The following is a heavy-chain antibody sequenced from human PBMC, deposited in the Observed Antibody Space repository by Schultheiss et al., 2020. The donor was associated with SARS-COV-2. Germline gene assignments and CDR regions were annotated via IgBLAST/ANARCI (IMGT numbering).Heavy chain of an antibody. J-gene: IGHJ4*02. Sequence: GGSLRLSCAASGFTFSSYGMHWVRQAPGKGLEWVAVIWYDGSNKYYADSVKGRFTISRDNSKNTLYLQMNSLRDEDTAVYYCARVPLVVVIAEFDYWGQGTLVTVSS. V-gene: IGHV3-33*01. CDR3: ARVPLVVVIAEFDY. CDR2: IWYDGSNK. CDR1: GFTFSSYG. D-gene: IGHD2-21*01.